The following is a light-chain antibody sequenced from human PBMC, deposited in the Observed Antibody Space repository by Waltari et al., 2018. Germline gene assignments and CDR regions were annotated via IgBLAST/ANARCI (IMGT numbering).Light chain of an antibody. Sequence: EIVLTQSPPTLPLSPGERAPLSCRASQSVSSFLAWFQQKPGQAPRLLIFDASKRATDIPARFSATGSGTDFTLTISSLEPEDFAVYYCQQRSNWPSLSFGGGTKVEIK. CDR3: QQRSNWPSLS. V-gene: IGKV3-11*01. CDR2: DAS. CDR1: QSVSSF. J-gene: IGKJ4*01.